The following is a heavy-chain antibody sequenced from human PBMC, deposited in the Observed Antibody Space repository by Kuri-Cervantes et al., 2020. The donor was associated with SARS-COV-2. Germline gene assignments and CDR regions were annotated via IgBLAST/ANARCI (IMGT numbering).Heavy chain of an antibody. CDR1: GFTFSSYW. CDR2: IKQDGNEK. CDR3: ARDLTTRDLTSYYFDY. D-gene: IGHD4-11*01. Sequence: GESLKISCAASGFTFSSYWMSWVRQAPGKGLEWVANIKQDGNEKYYVDSVKGRFTISRDNAKNSLYLQMNSLRAEDTALYYCARDLTTRDLTSYYFDYWGQGTLVTVSS. J-gene: IGHJ4*02. V-gene: IGHV3-7*01.